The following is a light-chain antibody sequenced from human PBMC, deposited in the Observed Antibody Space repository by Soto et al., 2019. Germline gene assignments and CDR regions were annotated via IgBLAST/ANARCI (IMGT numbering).Light chain of an antibody. CDR3: QQYNNWPQLT. Sequence: EIVMTQSPATLSVSPGERATLSCRASQSVRSNLAWYQQKPGQAPRLLISGASFRATGIPARFSGSGSGTEFTLTISSLQSEDFAVYYCQQYNNWPQLTFGGGTKVEIK. V-gene: IGKV3-15*01. CDR2: GAS. CDR1: QSVRSN. J-gene: IGKJ4*01.